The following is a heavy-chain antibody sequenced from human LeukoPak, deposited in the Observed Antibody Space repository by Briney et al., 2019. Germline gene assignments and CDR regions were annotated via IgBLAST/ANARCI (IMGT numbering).Heavy chain of an antibody. CDR3: AREIFGSGSYPAF. V-gene: IGHV3-33*01. Sequence: GRSLRLSCAAAGCAFNTYAMHWVRQAPGQGLEWVALIWHDGSHKFYSNSVRGQFTISRDNSKNTVSLQMNNLRPEDTAVYYCAREIFGSGSYPAFWGQGTLVTVSS. CDR1: GCAFNTYA. D-gene: IGHD3-10*01. J-gene: IGHJ4*02. CDR2: IWHDGSHK.